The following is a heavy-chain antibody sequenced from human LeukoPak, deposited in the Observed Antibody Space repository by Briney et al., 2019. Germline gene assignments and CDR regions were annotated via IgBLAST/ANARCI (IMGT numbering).Heavy chain of an antibody. CDR2: ISGSGGDT. V-gene: IGHV3-23*01. CDR3: AKDAYYYDSSGYLSPSGY. J-gene: IGHJ4*02. CDR1: GFTFSIYA. D-gene: IGHD3-22*01. Sequence: QPGGSLRLSCAASGFTFSIYAMSWIRQAPGKGLEWVSGISGSGGDTYYADSVKGRFTISRDNSKDTLYLQMNSLRAEDTAVYYCAKDAYYYDSSGYLSPSGYWGQGTLVTVSS.